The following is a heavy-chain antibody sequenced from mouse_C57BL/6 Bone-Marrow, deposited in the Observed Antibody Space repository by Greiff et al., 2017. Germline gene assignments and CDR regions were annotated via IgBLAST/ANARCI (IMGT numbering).Heavy chain of an antibody. CDR1: GYTFTSYA. J-gene: IGHJ3*01. D-gene: IGHD1-1*01. V-gene: IGHV1-81*01. CDR3: ARGITKPAWFAY. CDR2: ICPRSGNT. Sequence: QVMLMESGAGLARPGASVKLSCKASGYTFTSYAISWVRQTPGKGLEWIGEICPRSGNTYYNEKFKGKATLTADKSSSTAYMELRSLTSEDSAVYYCARGITKPAWFAYWGQGTLVTVSA.